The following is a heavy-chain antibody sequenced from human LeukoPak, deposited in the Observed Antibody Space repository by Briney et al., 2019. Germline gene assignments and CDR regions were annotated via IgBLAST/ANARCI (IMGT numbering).Heavy chain of an antibody. V-gene: IGHV4-59*08. Sequence: PSETLSLTCTVSGGSISSYYWSWIRQPPGKGLEWIGYIYYSGSTYYNPSLKSRVTISVDTSKNQFSLKLSSVTAADTAVYYCARGSSFLEWLGYFDYWGQGTLVTVSS. CDR1: GGSISSYY. D-gene: IGHD3-3*01. CDR2: IYYSGST. J-gene: IGHJ4*02. CDR3: ARGSSFLEWLGYFDY.